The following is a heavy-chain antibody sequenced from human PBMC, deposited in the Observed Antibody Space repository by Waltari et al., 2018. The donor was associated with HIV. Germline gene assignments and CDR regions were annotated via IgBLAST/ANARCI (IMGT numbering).Heavy chain of an antibody. CDR1: GYTFTGYY. CDR2: INPNSGGT. V-gene: IGHV1-2*02. Sequence: QVQLVQSGAEVKKPGASVKVSCKASGYTFTGYYMHWVRQAPGQGLGWMGCINPNSGGTNYAQKFQGRVTMTRDTSISTAYMELSRLRSDDTAVYYCARDPGYGSGRRGWFDPWGQGTLVTVSS. CDR3: ARDPGYGSGRRGWFDP. J-gene: IGHJ5*02. D-gene: IGHD3-10*01.